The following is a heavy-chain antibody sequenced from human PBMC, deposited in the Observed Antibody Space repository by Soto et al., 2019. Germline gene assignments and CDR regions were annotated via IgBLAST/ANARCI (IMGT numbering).Heavy chain of an antibody. CDR1: GYTFTIYA. CDR2: INAGNGNT. CDR3: ARVRRRCSSTSCQGAFDI. V-gene: IGHV1-3*01. D-gene: IGHD2-2*01. Sequence: ASVKVSCKASGYTFTIYAMHWVLQAPGQRLEWMGWINAGNGNTKYSQKFQGRVTITRDTSASTAYMELSSLRSEDTAVYYCARVRRRCSSTSCQGAFDIWGQGTMVTVSS. J-gene: IGHJ3*02.